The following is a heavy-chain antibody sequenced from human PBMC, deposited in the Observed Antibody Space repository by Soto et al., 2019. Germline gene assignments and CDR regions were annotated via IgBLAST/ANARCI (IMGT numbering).Heavy chain of an antibody. D-gene: IGHD3-10*02. CDR3: VKDVPPLPDY. J-gene: IGHJ4*02. Sequence: GGSLRLSCSASGFTFTSYAMHWVRQAPGKGLEYVSAISSNGVSTYYADSVKGRFTISRDNSKNILYLQMSSLRAEDTAVYYCVKDVPPLPDYWGQGTLVTVSS. V-gene: IGHV3-64D*08. CDR1: GFTFTSYA. CDR2: ISSNGVST.